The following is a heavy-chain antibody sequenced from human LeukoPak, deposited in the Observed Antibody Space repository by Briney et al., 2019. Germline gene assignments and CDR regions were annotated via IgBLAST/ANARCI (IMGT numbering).Heavy chain of an antibody. V-gene: IGHV3-21*01. D-gene: IGHD4-17*01. J-gene: IGHJ4*02. Sequence: TGGSLRLSCAASGFTFSSYSVNWVRQAPGKGLEWVSSISSSSSYIYYADSVKGRFTISRDNAKNSLYLQMNSLRAEDTAVYYCAREGTTATIDYWGQGTLVTVSS. CDR3: AREGTTATIDY. CDR1: GFTFSSYS. CDR2: ISSSSSYI.